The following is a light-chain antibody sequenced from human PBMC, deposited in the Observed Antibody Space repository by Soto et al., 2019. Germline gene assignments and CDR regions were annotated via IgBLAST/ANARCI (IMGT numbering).Light chain of an antibody. Sequence: DIQMTQSPSSLSTSIGDRVTITCRASQGISSSLAWYQQKPGKVPSLLIYDASTLQSGVPSRFSGSGSGTAFALTISSLQPEDVATYYCQKYKSARYTFGPGTKVDIK. CDR2: DAS. V-gene: IGKV1-27*01. CDR3: QKYKSARYT. J-gene: IGKJ3*01. CDR1: QGISSS.